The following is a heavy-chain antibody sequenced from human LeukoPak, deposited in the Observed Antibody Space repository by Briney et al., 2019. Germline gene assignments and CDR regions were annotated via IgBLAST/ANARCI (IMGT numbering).Heavy chain of an antibody. V-gene: IGHV1-2*02. Sequence: GASVKVSCKASGYTFTGYYMHWVRRAPGHGLEWRGWINPNSGGTNYAQKFQVRVTMTRDTSISTAYMELSRLRSDDTAVYYCARDRITIFGWDAFDIWGQGTMVTVSS. D-gene: IGHD3-3*01. CDR2: INPNSGGT. J-gene: IGHJ3*02. CDR1: GYTFTGYY. CDR3: ARDRITIFGWDAFDI.